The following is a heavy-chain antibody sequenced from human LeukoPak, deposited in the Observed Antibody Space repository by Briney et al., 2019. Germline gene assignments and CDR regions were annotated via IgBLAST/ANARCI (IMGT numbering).Heavy chain of an antibody. CDR3: ARGSGSRGYYFDY. V-gene: IGHV3-13*05. Sequence: GGSLRLSCAASGFTFSSYDMHWARQATGKGLEWVSAIGTAGDPYYPGSVKGRFTISRENAKNSLYLQMDSLRAGDTAVYYCARGSGSRGYYFDYWGQGTLVTVSS. CDR2: IGTAGDP. D-gene: IGHD1-1*01. J-gene: IGHJ4*02. CDR1: GFTFSSYD.